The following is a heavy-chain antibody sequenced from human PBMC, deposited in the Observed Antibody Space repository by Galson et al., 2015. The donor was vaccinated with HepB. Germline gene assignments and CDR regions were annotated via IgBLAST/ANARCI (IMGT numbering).Heavy chain of an antibody. CDR2: ISVYNGNT. J-gene: IGHJ6*03. CDR1: AYSLISYG. CDR3: ASIVVVPAAMGDYYDMDV. V-gene: IGHV1-18*01. D-gene: IGHD2-2*01. Sequence: SVKVSCKVSAYSLISYGINWVRQAPGQGLEWMGWISVYNGNTNYAQKFQGRVTMTTDTSTSTAYMELRSLRSDDTAVYYCASIVVVPAAMGDYYDMDVWGKGTTVTVSS.